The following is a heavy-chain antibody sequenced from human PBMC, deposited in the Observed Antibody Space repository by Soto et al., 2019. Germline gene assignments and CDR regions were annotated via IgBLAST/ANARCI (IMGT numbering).Heavy chain of an antibody. D-gene: IGHD3-22*01. CDR2: INHSGST. CDR1: RGYFSGFH. Sequence: SETLSLTCTVYRGYFSGFHWSWIRQPPGKGLEWIGEINHSGSTNYNPSLKSRVTISVDTSKNQFSLKLSPVTAADTAVYYCARRDSRGPPLDYWGQGTLVTVSS. CDR3: ARRDSRGPPLDY. V-gene: IGHV4-34*01. J-gene: IGHJ4*02.